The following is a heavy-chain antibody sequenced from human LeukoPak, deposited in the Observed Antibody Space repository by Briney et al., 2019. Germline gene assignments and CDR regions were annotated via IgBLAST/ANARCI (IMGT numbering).Heavy chain of an antibody. Sequence: ASVKVSCKASGYTFTSYYMHWVRQAPGQGLEWMGIINPSGGSTSYARKFQGRVTMTRDTSTSTVYMELSSLRSEDTAVYYCAREVGAVADADYWGQGTLVTVSS. CDR2: INPSGGST. CDR1: GYTFTSYY. V-gene: IGHV1-46*01. CDR3: AREVGAVADADY. D-gene: IGHD6-19*01. J-gene: IGHJ4*02.